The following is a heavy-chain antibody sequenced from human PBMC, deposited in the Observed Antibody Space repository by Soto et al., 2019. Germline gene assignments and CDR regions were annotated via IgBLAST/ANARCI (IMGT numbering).Heavy chain of an antibody. Sequence: QVQLVQSGAEVKKPGSSVKVSCKASGGTFSSYAINWVRQAPGQGLEWLGGIIPIFGTADYAQKFQGRVTITADESTSTAYMELSSLRSEDTAVYYCARSLTGTYYYYGMDVWGQGTTVTVSS. CDR3: ARSLTGTYYYYGMDV. D-gene: IGHD1-20*01. J-gene: IGHJ6*02. CDR1: GGTFSSYA. V-gene: IGHV1-69*12. CDR2: IIPIFGTA.